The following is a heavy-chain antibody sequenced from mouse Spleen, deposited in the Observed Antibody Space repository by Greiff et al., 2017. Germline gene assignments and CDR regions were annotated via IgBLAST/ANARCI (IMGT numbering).Heavy chain of an antibody. V-gene: IGHV1-4*01. D-gene: IGHD2-1*01. Sequence: VQLQQSGAELARPGASVKMSCKASGYTFTSYTMHWVKQRPGQGLEWIGYINPSSGYTKYNQKFKDKATLTADKSSSTAYMQLSSLTSEDSAVYYCARREPIYYGNYSYAMDYWGQGTSVTVSS. CDR2: INPSSGYT. J-gene: IGHJ4*01. CDR1: GYTFTSYT. CDR3: ARREPIYYGNYSYAMDY.